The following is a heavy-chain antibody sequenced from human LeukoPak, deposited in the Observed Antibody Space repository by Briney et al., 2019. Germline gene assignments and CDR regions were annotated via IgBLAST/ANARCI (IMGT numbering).Heavy chain of an antibody. J-gene: IGHJ4*02. CDR3: ARDLSGVAGYTYGRGIDY. D-gene: IGHD5-18*01. V-gene: IGHV3-11*04. CDR1: GFTFSDYY. Sequence: PGGSLRLSCAASGFTFSDYYMSWIRQAPGKGLEWVSYISSSGSTIYYADSVKGRFTISRDNAKTSLYLQMNSLRAEDTAVYYCARDLSGVAGYTYGRGIDYWGQGNLVTVSS. CDR2: ISSSGSTI.